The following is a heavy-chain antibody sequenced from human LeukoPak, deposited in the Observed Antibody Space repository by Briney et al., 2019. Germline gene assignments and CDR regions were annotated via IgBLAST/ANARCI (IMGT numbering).Heavy chain of an antibody. V-gene: IGHV4-59*08. Sequence: SETLSLTCTVSGGSISSYYWSWIRQPPGKGLEWIGYVYYSGSTNYNPSLKSRVTMSVDTSKNQFSLELSSVTAADTAVYYCARHRVVNWFDPWGQGTLVTVSS. J-gene: IGHJ5*02. D-gene: IGHD2-15*01. CDR3: ARHRVVNWFDP. CDR1: GGSISSYY. CDR2: VYYSGST.